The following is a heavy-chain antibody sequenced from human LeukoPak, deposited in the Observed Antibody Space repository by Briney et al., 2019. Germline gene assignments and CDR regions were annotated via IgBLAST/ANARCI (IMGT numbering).Heavy chain of an antibody. Sequence: GESLKISCKGSGYSFTSCWIGWVRQMPGKGLEWMGIIYPGDSDTRYSPSFQGQVTISADKSISTAYLQWSSLKASDTAMYYCARHSSWHHTIFDYWGQGTPVTVSS. CDR2: IYPGDSDT. J-gene: IGHJ4*02. V-gene: IGHV5-51*01. CDR3: ARHSSWHHTIFDY. D-gene: IGHD6-13*01. CDR1: GYSFTSCW.